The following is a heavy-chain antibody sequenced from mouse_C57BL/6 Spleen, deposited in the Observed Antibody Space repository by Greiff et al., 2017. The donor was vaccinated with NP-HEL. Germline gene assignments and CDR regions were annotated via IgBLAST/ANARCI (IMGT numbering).Heavy chain of an antibody. CDR1: GFSLTSYA. Sequence: QVQLKESGPGLVAPSQSLSITCTVSGFSLTSYAISWVRQPPGKGLEWLGVIWTGGGTNYNSARKSRLSISKDNYKSYIFLKMNSLQTDNTARYYYARLNWDGTYWGHGTLVTVSS. V-gene: IGHV2-9-1*01. D-gene: IGHD4-1*01. CDR3: ARLNWDGTY. J-gene: IGHJ3*01. CDR2: IWTGGGT.